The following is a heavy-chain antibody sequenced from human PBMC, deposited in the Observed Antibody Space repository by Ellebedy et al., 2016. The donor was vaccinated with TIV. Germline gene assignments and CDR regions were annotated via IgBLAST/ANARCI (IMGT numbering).Heavy chain of an antibody. CDR2: INHSGST. J-gene: IGHJ4*02. CDR1: GGSFSGYY. V-gene: IGHV4-34*01. CDR3: ARDPLGGDLWFGELLEGTDY. Sequence: SETLSLXXAVYGGSFSGYYWSWIRQPPGKGLEWIGEINHSGSTNYNPSLKSRVTISVDTSKNQFSLKLSSVTAADTAVYYCARDPLGGDLWFGELLEGTDYWGQGTLVTVSS. D-gene: IGHD3-10*01.